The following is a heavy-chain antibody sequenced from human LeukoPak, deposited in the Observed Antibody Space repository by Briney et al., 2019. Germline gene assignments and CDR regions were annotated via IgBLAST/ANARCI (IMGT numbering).Heavy chain of an antibody. V-gene: IGHV3-23*01. Sequence: PGGSLRLSCAASGFTFSSYAISWVRQAPGEGLEGVSSISGSGGSTTHYADSVKGRFTISRDNSKNTLYLQMNGMRAEDTAVYFCAKVKDGARYYWGQGTLVTVSS. J-gene: IGHJ4*02. D-gene: IGHD3-10*01. CDR3: AKVKDGARYY. CDR1: GFTFSSYA. CDR2: ISGSGGSTT.